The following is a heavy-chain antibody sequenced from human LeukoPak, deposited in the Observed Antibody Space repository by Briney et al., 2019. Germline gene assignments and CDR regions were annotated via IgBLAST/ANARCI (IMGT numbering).Heavy chain of an antibody. Sequence: GGSLRLSCAASGFTFSSYAMSWVRQAPGKGLEWVSTISGSGDYTYYADSVKGRFTISRDNSKNTLYLQMTNLRPEDTAVYYCAKAVRGYYYGTLDYWGQGTLVTVSS. V-gene: IGHV3-23*01. CDR2: ISGSGDYT. CDR3: AKAVRGYYYGTLDY. D-gene: IGHD5-18*01. CDR1: GFTFSSYA. J-gene: IGHJ4*02.